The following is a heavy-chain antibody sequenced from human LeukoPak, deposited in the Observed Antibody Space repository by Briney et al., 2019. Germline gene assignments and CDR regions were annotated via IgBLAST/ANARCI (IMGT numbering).Heavy chain of an antibody. V-gene: IGHV3-23*01. D-gene: IGHD3-22*01. J-gene: IGHJ4*02. CDR3: AKAHYYDSSGPPDY. Sequence: QSGGSLRLSCAASGFTFSSYAMSWVRQAPGKGLEWVSAISGSGGGTYYADSVKGRFTISRDNSKNTLYLQMDSLRAEDTAVYYCAKAHYYDSSGPPDYWGQGTLVTVSS. CDR2: ISGSGGGT. CDR1: GFTFSSYA.